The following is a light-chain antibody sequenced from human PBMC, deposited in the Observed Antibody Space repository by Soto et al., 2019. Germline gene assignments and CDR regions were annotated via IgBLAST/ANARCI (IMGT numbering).Light chain of an antibody. J-gene: IGKJ1*01. CDR2: GAA. Sequence: TVLTQSPATLSVSPGERATLSCRASQSVFSSLAWYQHKPGQAPRLLIYGAATRATGIPARFSGSGSGTEFTLTISSLQSDDIAVYYCQQYHNWPAFGQGTKV. CDR3: QQYHNWPA. CDR1: QSVFSS. V-gene: IGKV3-15*01.